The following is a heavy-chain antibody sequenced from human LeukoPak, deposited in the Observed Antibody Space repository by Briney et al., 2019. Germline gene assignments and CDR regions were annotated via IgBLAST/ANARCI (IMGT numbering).Heavy chain of an antibody. J-gene: IGHJ4*02. D-gene: IGHD2-15*01. CDR2: ISNNGGYT. CDR1: GFTFSSSA. Sequence: LAGGSLRLSCAASGFTFSSSAMSWVRQAPGKGLEWVSAISNNGGYTYYADSVQGRFTISRDNSKSTQCLQMNSLRAGDTAVYYCAKQLGYCSDGSCYFPYWGQGTLVTVSS. CDR3: AKQLGYCSDGSCYFPY. V-gene: IGHV3-23*01.